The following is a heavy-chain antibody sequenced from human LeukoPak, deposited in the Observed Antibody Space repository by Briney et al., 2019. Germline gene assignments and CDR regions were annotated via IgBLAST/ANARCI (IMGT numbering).Heavy chain of an antibody. Sequence: GGSLRLSCAASGFTFSSYWMNWVRQAPGKGLVWVSRIASDGSSTTYADSVKGRFSISRDNAKNTLYLQMNSLRVEDTAVYYCASSYGSALDIWGQGTMVSVSS. J-gene: IGHJ3*02. CDR3: ASSYGSALDI. D-gene: IGHD3-16*01. CDR1: GFTFSSYW. CDR2: IASDGSST. V-gene: IGHV3-74*01.